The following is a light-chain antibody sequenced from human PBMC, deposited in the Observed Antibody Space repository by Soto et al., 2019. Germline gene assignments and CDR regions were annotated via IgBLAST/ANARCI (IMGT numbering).Light chain of an antibody. CDR2: AAS. V-gene: IGKV1-39*01. CDR3: QQSYSTPCT. J-gene: IGKJ2*02. CDR1: QSISSY. Sequence: DIXMTQSPSSLSASVGDRVTITCRASQSISSYLNWYQQKPGKAPKLLIYAASSLQSGVPSRFSGSGSGTDFTLTISSLQPEDFATYYCQQSYSTPCTFGQGTKLEIK.